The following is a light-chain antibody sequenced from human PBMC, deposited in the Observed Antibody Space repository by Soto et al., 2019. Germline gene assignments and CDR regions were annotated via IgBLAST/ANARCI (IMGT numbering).Light chain of an antibody. V-gene: IGKV1-9*01. J-gene: IGKJ4*01. CDR2: AAS. Sequence: DIQLTQSPSFLSASVGDRVTITCRASQGISSYLAWYQQKPGKAPKLLIYAASTLQSGVPSRFSGSESCTEFTLTISSLQPEDFATYYCQQLNSYPLTFGGGTKVEIK. CDR1: QGISSY. CDR3: QQLNSYPLT.